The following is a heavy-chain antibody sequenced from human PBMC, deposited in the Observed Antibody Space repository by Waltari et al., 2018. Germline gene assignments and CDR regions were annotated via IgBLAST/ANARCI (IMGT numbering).Heavy chain of an antibody. CDR2: VRSKRDGATT. J-gene: IGHJ4*01. V-gene: IGHV3-15*01. D-gene: IGHD7-27*01. Sequence: EVQMVESGGGSMKPGDSLRLSCVASGFRFTPAWLTWVRQAPGKGLGWVGRVRSKRDGATTGYAAPLKGRFVISREDSQNMVFLKMNSLRTEDTAVYFCTTLDAPWGGWGHGTLVTVSS. CDR1: GFRFTPAW. CDR3: TTLDAPWGG.